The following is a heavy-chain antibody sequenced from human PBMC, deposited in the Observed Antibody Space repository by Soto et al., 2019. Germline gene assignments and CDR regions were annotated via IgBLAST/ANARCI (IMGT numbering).Heavy chain of an antibody. CDR1: GFTFISYD. J-gene: IGHJ6*02. Sequence: GGPLRLPCAASGFTFISYDMHWVRQATGKGLEWVSAIGTAGDPYYPGSVKGRFTISRENAKNSMYLQMNSLRAGDTAVYYCARGGKQLGRDYYYYYGMDVWGQGTTVTVSS. V-gene: IGHV3-13*05. CDR2: IGTAGDP. D-gene: IGHD6-6*01. CDR3: ARGGKQLGRDYYYYYGMDV.